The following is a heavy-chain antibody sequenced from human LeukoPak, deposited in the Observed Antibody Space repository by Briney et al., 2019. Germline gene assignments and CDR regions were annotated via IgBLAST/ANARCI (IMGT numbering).Heavy chain of an antibody. CDR1: GFTFSSCD. V-gene: IGHV3-48*03. CDR2: ISSRGGTM. D-gene: IGHD3-9*01. CDR3: ARCDYDILTGYGMDV. J-gene: IGHJ6*02. Sequence: PGGSLRLSCVDSGFTFSSCDMNWVRRAPGKGLEWISYISSRGGTMYYADSVKGRFTISRDNAKNSLYLQMNSLRVEDTAVYYCARCDYDILTGYGMDVWGQGTTVTVSS.